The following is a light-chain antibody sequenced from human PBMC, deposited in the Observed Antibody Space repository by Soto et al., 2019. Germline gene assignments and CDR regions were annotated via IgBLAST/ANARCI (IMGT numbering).Light chain of an antibody. J-gene: IGKJ1*01. V-gene: IGKV3-15*01. Sequence: EIVMKQSPGTVSVFPGETVTLSCRASQSVSGYLDWFHQKPGQAPRLVLLRIFTRAIGVPARFSGSGSETEFTLTISGLQSEDSGVYYCLQHYAWPWTFGQGGNVDIK. CDR1: QSVSGY. CDR2: RIF. CDR3: LQHYAWPWT.